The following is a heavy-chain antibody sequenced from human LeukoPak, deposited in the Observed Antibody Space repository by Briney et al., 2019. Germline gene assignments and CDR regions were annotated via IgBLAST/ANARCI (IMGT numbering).Heavy chain of an antibody. V-gene: IGHV3-30*18. J-gene: IGHJ6*03. CDR1: GFTFSSYG. D-gene: IGHD4-11*01. Sequence: GGSLRLSCVASGFTFSSYGMHWVRQAPGKGLEWVAVISYDGSNKYYADSVKGRFTISRDNSKNTLYLQMNSLRAEDTAVYYCAKDLYSNYYYYYYMDVWGKGTTVTVSS. CDR3: AKDLYSNYYYYYYMDV. CDR2: ISYDGSNK.